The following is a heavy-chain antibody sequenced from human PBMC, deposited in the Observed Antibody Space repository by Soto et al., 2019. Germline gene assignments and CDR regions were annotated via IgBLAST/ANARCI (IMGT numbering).Heavy chain of an antibody. CDR2: IYYSGST. V-gene: IGHV4-59*08. CDR3: ARRNFDIVVVVAATGDHWFDP. D-gene: IGHD2-15*01. CDR1: GGSISSYY. J-gene: IGHJ5*02. Sequence: SETLSLTCTVSGGSISSYYWSWIRQPPGKGLEWIGYIYYSGSTNYNPSLKSRVTISVDTSKNQFSLKLSSVTAADTAVYYCARRNFDIVVVVAATGDHWFDPWGQGTLVTVSS.